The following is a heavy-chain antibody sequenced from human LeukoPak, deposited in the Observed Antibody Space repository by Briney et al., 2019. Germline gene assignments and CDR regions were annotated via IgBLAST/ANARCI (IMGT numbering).Heavy chain of an antibody. J-gene: IGHJ1*01. CDR1: GGSFSAYY. Sequence: SETLSLTCAVYGGSFSAYYWSWLRQPPGKGLEWIGEINHSGSTNYNPSLKGRVTISVDTSQNQASLKLSSVTAADTAVYYCAHSSDYQQPCGQGPLVTVSS. D-gene: IGHD3-22*01. CDR3: AHSSDYQQP. V-gene: IGHV4-34*01. CDR2: INHSGST.